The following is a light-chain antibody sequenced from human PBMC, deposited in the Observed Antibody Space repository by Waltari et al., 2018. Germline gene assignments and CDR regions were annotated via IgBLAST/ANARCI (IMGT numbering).Light chain of an antibody. CDR3: SSYAGSNNLV. CDR2: EVN. Sequence: QSALTQPPSASGSPGQSVTISCTGTSSDVGGYKFVSWYQQHPGRAPKLMIYEVNQRPSCVPDRFSGSNSGNTASLTVSWLQAEDEADYYCSSYAGSNNLVFGTGTKVTVL. J-gene: IGLJ1*01. CDR1: SSDVGGYKF. V-gene: IGLV2-8*01.